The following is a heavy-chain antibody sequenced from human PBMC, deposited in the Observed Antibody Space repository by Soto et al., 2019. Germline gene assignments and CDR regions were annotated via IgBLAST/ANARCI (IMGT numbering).Heavy chain of an antibody. Sequence: PSETLSLTCTVSGGSISSSSYHWGWIRQPPGKGLEWIGSIYYSGSTYYNQSLKSRVTISVDTSKNQFSLKLSSVTAADTAVYYCARHLIDYYDSSGYYYSPYYFDYWGQGTLVTVSS. CDR3: ARHLIDYYDSSGYYYSPYYFDY. J-gene: IGHJ4*02. V-gene: IGHV4-39*01. CDR1: GGSISSSSYH. D-gene: IGHD3-22*01. CDR2: IYYSGST.